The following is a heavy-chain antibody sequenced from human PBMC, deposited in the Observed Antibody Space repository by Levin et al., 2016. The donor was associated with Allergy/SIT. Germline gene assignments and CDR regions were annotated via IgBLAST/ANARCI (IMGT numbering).Heavy chain of an antibody. D-gene: IGHD2-2*01. CDR1: GGSFSGYY. Sequence: SETLSLTCAVYGGSFSGYYWSWIRQPPGKGLEWIGEINHSGSTNYNPSLKSRVTISVDTSKNQFSLKLSSVTAADTAVYYCARVPPDIVVVPANPYYYYMDVWGKGTTVTVSS. CDR2: INHSGST. J-gene: IGHJ6*03. V-gene: IGHV4-34*01. CDR3: ARVPPDIVVVPANPYYYYMDV.